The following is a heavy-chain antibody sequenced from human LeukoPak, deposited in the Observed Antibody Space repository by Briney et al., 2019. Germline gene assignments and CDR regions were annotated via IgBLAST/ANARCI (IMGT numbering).Heavy chain of an antibody. CDR2: INSDGSST. D-gene: IGHD3-3*01. CDR3: ARGGWAPEDRNDFWSGYFVGDGMDV. CDR1: GFTFSSYW. Sequence: PGGSLRLSCAASGFTFSSYWMHWVRQAPGKGLVWVSRINSDGSSTSYADSVKGRFTIPRDNAKNTLYLQMNSLRAEDTAVYYCARGGWAPEDRNDFWSGYFVGDGMDVWGQGTTVTVSS. V-gene: IGHV3-74*01. J-gene: IGHJ6*02.